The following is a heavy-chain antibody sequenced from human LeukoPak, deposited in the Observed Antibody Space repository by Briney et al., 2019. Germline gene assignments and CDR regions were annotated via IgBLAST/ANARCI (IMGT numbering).Heavy chain of an antibody. D-gene: IGHD3-22*01. V-gene: IGHV3-23*01. CDR3: AKEKDTNYYDSRIFDY. CDR2: INGSGGRI. CDR1: GFTFSGYA. J-gene: IGHJ4*02. Sequence: PGGSLRLSCAASGFTFSGYAMSWVRQAPGKGLEWVSAINGSGGRIYYADSVKGRFTITRDNSKNTLYLQMNSLRAEDTAVYYCAKEKDTNYYDSRIFDYWGQGTLVTVSS.